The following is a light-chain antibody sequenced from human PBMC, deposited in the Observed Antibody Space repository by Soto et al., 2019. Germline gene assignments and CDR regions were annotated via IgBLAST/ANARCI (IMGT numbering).Light chain of an antibody. Sequence: QSALTQPASVSGSPGQSITISCTGTSTDVGGYNYVSWYQQHPAKAPQLMIYDVSNRPSGVFNRFSGSKSGNTASLTIYGLQAEDEADYYCSSYTSSSTLVVFGGGTKLTVL. V-gene: IGLV2-14*01. J-gene: IGLJ2*01. CDR3: SSYTSSSTLVV. CDR1: STDVGGYNY. CDR2: DVS.